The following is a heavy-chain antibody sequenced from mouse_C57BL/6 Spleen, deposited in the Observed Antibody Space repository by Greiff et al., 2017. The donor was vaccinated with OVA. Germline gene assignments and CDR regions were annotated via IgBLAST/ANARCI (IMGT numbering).Heavy chain of an antibody. CDR2: LSSGGDYI. Sequence: EVKLVESGEGLVKPGGSLKLSCAASGFTFSSYAMSWVRQTPEKRLEWVAYLSSGGDYIYYADTVKGRFTISRDNARNTLYLQMSSLKSEDTAMYYCTRGLPHYYAMDYWGQGTSVTVSS. V-gene: IGHV5-9-1*02. J-gene: IGHJ4*01. D-gene: IGHD3-3*01. CDR3: TRGLPHYYAMDY. CDR1: GFTFSSYA.